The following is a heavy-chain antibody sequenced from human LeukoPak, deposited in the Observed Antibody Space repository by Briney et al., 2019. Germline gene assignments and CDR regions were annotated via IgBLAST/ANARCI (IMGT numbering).Heavy chain of an antibody. D-gene: IGHD3-10*01. J-gene: IGHJ3*02. CDR2: IYYSGST. CDR3: ARAVLPNRADAFDI. CDR1: GGSISSSSYY. V-gene: IGHV4-39*01. Sequence: SETLSLTCTVSGGSISSSSYYWGWIRQPPGKGLEWIGSIYYSGSTYYNPSLKSRVTISVDTSKNQFSLKLSSVTAADTAVYYCARAVLPNRADAFDIWGQGTMVTVSS.